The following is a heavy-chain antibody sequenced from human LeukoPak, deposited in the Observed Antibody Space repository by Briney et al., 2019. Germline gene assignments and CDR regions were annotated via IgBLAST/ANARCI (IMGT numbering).Heavy chain of an antibody. CDR3: ARDLEAINIVPAAAGDY. CDR2: IIPILGIA. Sequence: SVKVSCKAPGGTFSSYTISWVRQASGQGLEWMGRIIPILGIANYAQKFQGRVTITADKSTSTAYMELSSLRSEDTAVYYCARDLEAINIVPAAAGDYWGQGSLVTVSS. D-gene: IGHD2-2*01. J-gene: IGHJ4*02. V-gene: IGHV1-69*04. CDR1: GGTFSSYT.